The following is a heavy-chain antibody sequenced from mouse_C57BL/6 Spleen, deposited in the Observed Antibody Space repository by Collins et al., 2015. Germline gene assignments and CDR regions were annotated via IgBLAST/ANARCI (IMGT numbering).Heavy chain of an antibody. V-gene: IGHV1-59*01. CDR2: IDPSDSYT. Sequence: QVQLQQPGAELVRPGTSVKLSCKASGYTFTSYWMHWVKQRPGQGLEWIGVIDPSDSYTNYNQKFKGKATLTVDTSSSTANMQLSSLTSEDSAVYFCARGPYWGQGTLVTVSA. J-gene: IGHJ3*01. CDR1: GYTFTSYW. CDR3: ARGPY.